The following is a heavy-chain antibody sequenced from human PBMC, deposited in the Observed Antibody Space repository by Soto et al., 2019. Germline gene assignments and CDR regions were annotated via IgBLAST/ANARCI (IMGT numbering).Heavy chain of an antibody. D-gene: IGHD5-12*01. CDR1: GFSISASGEA. CDR2: IYWNGDK. Sequence: QITLKESGPALVKSTQTLTLTCSLSGFSISASGEAVGWIRQPPGKALEWLALIYWNGDKRYSPSLESRLTITKDTSKNQVVLLMTNLDPADTSTYYCAHRPRTGSGSFYFEDWGQGSLVSVS. V-gene: IGHV2-5*01. CDR3: AHRPRTGSGSFYFED. J-gene: IGHJ4*02.